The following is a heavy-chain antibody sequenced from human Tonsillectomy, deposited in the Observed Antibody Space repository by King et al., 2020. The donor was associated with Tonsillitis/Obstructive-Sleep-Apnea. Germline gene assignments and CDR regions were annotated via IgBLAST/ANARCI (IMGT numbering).Heavy chain of an antibody. CDR2: IYYSGGT. CDR1: GGSISSYY. Sequence: QLQESGPGLVKPSETLSLTCTVSGGSISSYYWSWIRQPSGKGLEWLGYIYYSGGTKYNPSLKSRVTISVDTSKNQFSLKLSSVTAADTPVYYCAREGAVMNAFDIWGQGTMVTVSS. CDR3: AREGAVMNAFDI. V-gene: IGHV4-59*01. J-gene: IGHJ3*02. D-gene: IGHD2-8*01.